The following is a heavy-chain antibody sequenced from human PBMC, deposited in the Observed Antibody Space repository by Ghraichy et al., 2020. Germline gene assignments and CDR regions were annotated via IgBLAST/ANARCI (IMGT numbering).Heavy chain of an antibody. V-gene: IGHV4-59*01. CDR2: IYYSGST. CDR3: ARGFCSSTSCRIEYFQH. J-gene: IGHJ1*01. CDR1: GGSISSYY. Sequence: SQTLSLTCTVSGGSISSYYWSWIRQPPGKGLEWIGYIYYSGSTNYNPSLKSRVTISVDTSKNQFSLKLSSVTAADTAVYYCARGFCSSTSCRIEYFQHWGQGTLVTVSS. D-gene: IGHD2-2*01.